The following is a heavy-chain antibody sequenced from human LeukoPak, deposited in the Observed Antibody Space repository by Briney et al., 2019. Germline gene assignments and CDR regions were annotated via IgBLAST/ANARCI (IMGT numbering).Heavy chain of an antibody. D-gene: IGHD3-10*01. CDR2: IDWDGDK. CDR3: ARTRPQRGFDY. V-gene: IGHV2-70*01. J-gene: IGHJ4*02. CDR1: GFSLTTTGMC. Sequence: SGPTLVYPTQTLTLTCAFSGFSLTTTGMCVSWLRQPPGKALEWLALIDWDGDKYYMTSLKTRLTISRDTSKSQVVLTMTTVDPLDTATYFCARTRPQRGFDYWGQGTLVTVSS.